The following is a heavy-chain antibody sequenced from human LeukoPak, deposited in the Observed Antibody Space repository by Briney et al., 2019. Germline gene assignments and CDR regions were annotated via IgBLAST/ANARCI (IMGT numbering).Heavy chain of an antibody. CDR2: IFSGGST. V-gene: IGHV3-66*01. D-gene: IGHD3-22*01. CDR1: GFTVSSNY. CDR3: ARGGESSGYYYADY. Sequence: PGGPLRLSCAVSGFTVSSNYMSWVRQAPGKGLEWVSVIFSGGSTYYAVSVKGRFTISRDDSKNTVYLQINSLRAEDTSVYFCARGGESSGYYYADYWGQGTLVTVSS. J-gene: IGHJ4*02.